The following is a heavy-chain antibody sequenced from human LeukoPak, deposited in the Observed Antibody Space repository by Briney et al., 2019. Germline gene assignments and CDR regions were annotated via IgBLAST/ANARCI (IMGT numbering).Heavy chain of an antibody. CDR2: VSGSGGST. Sequence: PGGSLRLSCAASGFTFSSFTMSWVRQAPGKGLEWVSTVSGSGGSTYYSDSVKGRFTISRDNSKDTLYLQMNSLRAEDTAVYYCAKDLAAGVADWGQGTLVTVSS. CDR1: GFTFSSFT. V-gene: IGHV3-23*01. D-gene: IGHD2-15*01. CDR3: AKDLAAGVAD. J-gene: IGHJ4*02.